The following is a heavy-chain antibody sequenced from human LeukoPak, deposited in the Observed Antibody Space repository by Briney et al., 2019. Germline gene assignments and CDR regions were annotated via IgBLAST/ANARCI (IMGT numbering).Heavy chain of an antibody. CDR3: ARRPRTHYYFDY. CDR1: GGSISSYY. Sequence: SETLSLTCTVSGGSISSYYWGWIRQPPGKGLEWIGYIYTSGSTNYNPSLKSRVTISVDTSKNQFSLKLSSVTAADTAVYYCARRPRTHYYFDYWGQGTLVTVSS. CDR2: IYTSGST. J-gene: IGHJ4*02. D-gene: IGHD1-1*01. V-gene: IGHV4-4*09.